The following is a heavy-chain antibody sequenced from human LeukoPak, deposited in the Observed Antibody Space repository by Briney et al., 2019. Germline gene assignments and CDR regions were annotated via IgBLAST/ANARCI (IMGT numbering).Heavy chain of an antibody. CDR3: ARGILTFDY. D-gene: IGHD2/OR15-2a*01. V-gene: IGHV3-48*02. J-gene: IGHJ4*02. CDR1: GFTFSSYS. Sequence: PGGSLRLSCAASGFTFSSYSMNWVRQAPGKGLEWVSHITASGTAMFYADSVKGRFTISRDNAKNSLYLQMNSLRDEDTAVYYCARGILTFDYWGQGTLVTVSS. CDR2: ITASGTAM.